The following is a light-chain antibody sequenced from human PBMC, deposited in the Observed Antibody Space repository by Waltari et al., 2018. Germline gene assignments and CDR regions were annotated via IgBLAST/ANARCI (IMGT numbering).Light chain of an antibody. CDR1: QSITSN. CDR2: GAS. V-gene: IGKV3-15*01. J-gene: IGKJ4*01. Sequence: EIVLTQSPVILSVSPGERTTLSCRASQSITSNLAWYQQKPGQSPRLLIYGASIRAAGIPARFGGSGSGTEFTLTISSLQSEDFAVYYCQQYNNWLPLTFGGGTKVEIK. CDR3: QQYNNWLPLT.